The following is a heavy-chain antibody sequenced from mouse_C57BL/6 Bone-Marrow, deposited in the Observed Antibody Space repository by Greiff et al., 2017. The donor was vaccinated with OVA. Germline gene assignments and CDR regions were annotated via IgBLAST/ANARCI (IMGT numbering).Heavy chain of an antibody. CDR2: IFPGSGST. Sequence: QVQLQQSGPELVKPGASVKISCKASGYTFTDYYINWVKQRPGQGLEWIGWIFPGSGSTYYNEKFKGKATLTVDKSSSTAYMLLSSLTSEDSAVYFCARRGLIYYYGSSYPHYAMDYWGQGTSVTVSS. J-gene: IGHJ4*01. CDR3: ARRGLIYYYGSSYPHYAMDY. CDR1: GYTFTDYY. V-gene: IGHV1-75*01. D-gene: IGHD1-1*01.